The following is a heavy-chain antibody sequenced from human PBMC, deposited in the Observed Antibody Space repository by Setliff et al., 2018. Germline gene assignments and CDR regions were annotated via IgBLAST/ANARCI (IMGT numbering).Heavy chain of an antibody. V-gene: IGHV3-23*01. CDR2: ISATGGAT. D-gene: IGHD6-19*01. CDR3: AKGRRISYSSGWLNWFDP. CDR1: GFTFSSYW. Sequence: GGSLRLSCAASGFTFSSYWTSWVRQAPGKGLEWVALISATGGATYYADSVKGRFTISRDNAKNTLYLQMNSLRAEDTAVYYCAKGRRISYSSGWLNWFDPWGQGTLVTVSS. J-gene: IGHJ5*02.